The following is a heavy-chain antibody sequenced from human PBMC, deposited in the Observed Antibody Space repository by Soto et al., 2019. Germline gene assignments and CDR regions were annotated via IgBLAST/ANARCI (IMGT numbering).Heavy chain of an antibody. D-gene: IGHD2-15*01. Sequence: GGSRRRSWAASGFTFDYYGMHWVRQAPGKGLEWVSGISLNSGSIGYADSVKGRFTISRDNAKNSLYLQMNSLRAEDTALYYCAKAPGGGGIYYFDYWGQGTLVTVSS. CDR1: GFTFDYYG. J-gene: IGHJ4*02. CDR2: ISLNSGSI. CDR3: AKAPGGGGIYYFDY. V-gene: IGHV3-9*01.